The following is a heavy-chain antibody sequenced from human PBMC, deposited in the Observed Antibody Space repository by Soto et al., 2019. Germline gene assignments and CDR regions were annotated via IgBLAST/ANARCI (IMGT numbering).Heavy chain of an antibody. CDR1: GYSFDSYA. V-gene: IGHV1-18*01. Sequence: QVQLVQSGATQEKPGASVKVCCEAFGYSFDSYAYSWVRQAPGQGLEWMGRIGSGDTNYAQKLQGRVTMTTDTSTTTAYMELRSLRSDDTALYYCARENDPYGFDLWGQGTMVTVSS. D-gene: IGHD3-10*01. J-gene: IGHJ3*01. CDR3: ARENDPYGFDL. CDR2: IGSGDT.